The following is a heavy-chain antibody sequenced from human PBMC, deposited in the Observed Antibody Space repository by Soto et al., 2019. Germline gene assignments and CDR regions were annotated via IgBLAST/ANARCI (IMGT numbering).Heavy chain of an antibody. CDR1: GGSISSGDYY. V-gene: IGHV4-30-4*01. D-gene: IGHD2-2*01. J-gene: IGHJ4*02. CDR3: AREVAGYCISTSCPYYFDY. Sequence: SETLSLTCTVSGGSISSGDYYWSWIRQPPGKGLEWIGYIYYSGSTYYNPSLKSRVTISVDTSKNQFSLKLSSVTAADTAVYYFAREVAGYCISTSCPYYFDYWGQGTLVTVSS. CDR2: IYYSGST.